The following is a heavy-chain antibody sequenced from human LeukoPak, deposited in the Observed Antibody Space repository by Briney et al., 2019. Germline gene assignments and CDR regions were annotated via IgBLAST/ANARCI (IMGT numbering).Heavy chain of an antibody. V-gene: IGHV4-61*02. CDR2: IYTSGST. CDR1: GGSISSGSYY. Sequence: SQTLSLTCTVSGGSISSGSYYWSWIRQPTGKGREWIGRIYTSGSTNYNPSLKSRVTISVDTSKNQFSLKLSSVTAADTAVYYCARATDSSGWYSPFHYYYMDVWGKGTTVTVSS. J-gene: IGHJ6*03. CDR3: ARATDSSGWYSPFHYYYMDV. D-gene: IGHD6-19*01.